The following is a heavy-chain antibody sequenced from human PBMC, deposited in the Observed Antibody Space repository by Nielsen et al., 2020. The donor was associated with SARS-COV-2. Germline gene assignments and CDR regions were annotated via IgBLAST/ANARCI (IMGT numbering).Heavy chain of an antibody. CDR3: ARGRIVGAFTFDY. CDR2: IYHSGRT. V-gene: IGHV4-38-2*02. D-gene: IGHD1-26*01. J-gene: IGHJ4*02. Sequence: SETLSLTCTVSGYSISSGYYWGWIRQPPGKGLEWIGSIYHSGRTYYNPSLKSRVTISVDTSKNQFSLRLSSVTAADTAVYYCARGRIVGAFTFDYWGQGTLVTVSS. CDR1: GYSISSGYY.